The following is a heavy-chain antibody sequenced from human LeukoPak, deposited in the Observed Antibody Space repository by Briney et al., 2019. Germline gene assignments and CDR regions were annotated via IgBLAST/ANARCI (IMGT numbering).Heavy chain of an antibody. CDR3: ARAGTYCSSTSCYFDY. CDR1: GFTFDDYG. CDR2: INWNGGST. D-gene: IGHD2-2*01. J-gene: IGHJ4*02. V-gene: IGHV3-20*04. Sequence: GGSLRLSCAASGFTFDDYGMSWVRQAPGKGLEWVSGINWNGGSTGYADSVKGRFTISRDNAKNSLYLQMNSLRAEDTAVYYCARAGTYCSSTSCYFDYWGQGTLVTVSS.